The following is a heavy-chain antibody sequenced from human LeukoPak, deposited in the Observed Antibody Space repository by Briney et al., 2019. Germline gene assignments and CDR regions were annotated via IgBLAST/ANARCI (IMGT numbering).Heavy chain of an antibody. CDR3: ARELADREDY. CDR2: IIPILGIA. J-gene: IGHJ4*02. CDR1: GGTFSTYA. Sequence: ASVKVSCKASGGTFSTYAISWVRQAPGQGLEWMGRIIPILGIANYAQKFQGRVTITADKSTSTAYMELSSLRSEDTAVYYCARELADREDYWGQGTLVTVSS. V-gene: IGHV1-69*04. D-gene: IGHD6-13*01.